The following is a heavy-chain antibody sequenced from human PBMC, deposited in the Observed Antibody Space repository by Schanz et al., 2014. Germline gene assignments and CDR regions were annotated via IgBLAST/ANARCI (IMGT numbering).Heavy chain of an antibody. CDR1: GITFSDYA. CDR3: AKGRSSSWSDPEYFDY. J-gene: IGHJ4*02. D-gene: IGHD6-13*01. CDR2: ISGSGSST. V-gene: IGHV3-23*04. Sequence: VQLVESGGGVVQPGRSLRLSCAASGITFSDYAMSWVRQAPGEGMEWVSGISGSGSSTYYADSVKGRFTISRDNSKNTLYLQMNSLRVEDTAVYYCAKGRSSSWSDPEYFDYWGQGTLVTVSS.